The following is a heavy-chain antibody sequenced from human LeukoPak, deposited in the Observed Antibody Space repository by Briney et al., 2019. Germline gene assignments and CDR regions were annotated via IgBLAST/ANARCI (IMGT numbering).Heavy chain of an antibody. CDR1: GFTFSSYA. V-gene: IGHV3-23*01. Sequence: PGGSLRLSCAASGFTFSSYAMSWVRQAPGKGLEWVSAISGSGGSTYYADSVKGRFTISRDNSKNTLYLQMNSLRAEDTAVYYCAKGYCSSTSCYLYYFDYWGQGTPVTVSS. J-gene: IGHJ4*02. D-gene: IGHD2-2*01. CDR3: AKGYCSSTSCYLYYFDY. CDR2: ISGSGGST.